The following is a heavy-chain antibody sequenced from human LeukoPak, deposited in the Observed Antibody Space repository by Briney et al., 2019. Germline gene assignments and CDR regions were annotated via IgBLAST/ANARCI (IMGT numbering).Heavy chain of an antibody. Sequence: SETLSLTCTVSGGSISSYYWSWIRQPPGKGLEWIGYIYYSGSTNYNPSHKSRVTISVDTSKNQFSLKLSSVTAADTAVYYCAREAPGNHLDYWGQGTLVTVSS. J-gene: IGHJ4*02. CDR1: GGSISSYY. CDR3: AREAPGNHLDY. CDR2: IYYSGST. V-gene: IGHV4-59*01. D-gene: IGHD4-23*01.